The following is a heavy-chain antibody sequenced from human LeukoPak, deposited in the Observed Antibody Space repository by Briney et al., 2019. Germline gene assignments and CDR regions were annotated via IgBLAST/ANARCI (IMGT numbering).Heavy chain of an antibody. CDR1: VRSIDSRSYY. CDR3: ARRSEFDNTHYHYFDY. V-gene: IGHV4-39*01. Sequence: PSDTLSLTCTVSVRSIDSRSYYGESSRQAPGRGLEWIGPIYHSGSTEYHPSLKSRVAIFVDTSKNQSSLILYSVAAADTAVYYCARRSEFDNTHYHYFDYWGQGALVTVSS. D-gene: IGHD2-15*01. J-gene: IGHJ4*02. CDR2: IYHSGST.